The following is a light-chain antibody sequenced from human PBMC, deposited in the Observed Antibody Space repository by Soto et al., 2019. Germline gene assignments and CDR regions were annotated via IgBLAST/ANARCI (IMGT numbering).Light chain of an antibody. J-gene: IGKJ1*01. CDR1: QSISNW. CDR3: QQYSTYSWT. CDR2: DAS. V-gene: IGKV1-5*01. Sequence: DIQMTQSPSTLSASVGDRVTITCRASQSISNWLAWYQQKPGKAPKLLIYDASTLQSGVPSRFSGSGSATEFTLTISSLQAEDVASYYCQQYSTYSWTFDQGTKVDIK.